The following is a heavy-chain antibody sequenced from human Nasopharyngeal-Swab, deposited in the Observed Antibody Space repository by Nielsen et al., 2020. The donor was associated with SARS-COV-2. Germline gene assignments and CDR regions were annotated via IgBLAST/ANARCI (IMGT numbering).Heavy chain of an antibody. CDR3: ARVIGGQYELLYNWFDP. J-gene: IGHJ5*02. D-gene: IGHD1-7*01. Sequence: SETLSLTCTVSGGSTSNYYWSWIRQPPGRGLEWIGYTYYSGTTTYNPSLKSRVTISADTSKTQFSLNLSSVSAADTAVYYCARVIGGQYELLYNWFDPWGQGTLVIVSS. CDR1: GGSTSNYY. CDR2: TYYSGTT. V-gene: IGHV4-59*01.